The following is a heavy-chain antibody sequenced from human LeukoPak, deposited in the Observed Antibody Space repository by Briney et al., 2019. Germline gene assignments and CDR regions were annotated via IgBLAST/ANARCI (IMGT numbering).Heavy chain of an antibody. V-gene: IGHV3-48*04. Sequence: GGSLRLSCAASGFTFSSYAMHWVRQAPGKGLEWVSYISSSGSTIYYADSVKGRFTISRDNAKNSLYLQMNSLRAEDTAVYYCARVASYDFWSGYSWGQGTLVTVSS. D-gene: IGHD3-3*01. J-gene: IGHJ5*02. CDR3: ARVASYDFWSGYS. CDR2: ISSSGSTI. CDR1: GFTFSSYA.